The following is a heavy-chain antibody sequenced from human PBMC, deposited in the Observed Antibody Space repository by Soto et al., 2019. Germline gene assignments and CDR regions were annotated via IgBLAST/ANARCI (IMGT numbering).Heavy chain of an antibody. CDR3: ARLNYYFHY. D-gene: IGHD1-20*01. CDR2: IYRAGNT. CDR1: GDSITAYY. Sequence: VQLQESGPGLVKPSETLSLTCTVSGDSITAYYWSWIRQSPGKGLEWIGYIYRAGNTNYNPSLGSRVSMSVDTSRNRFSLKLRSVTAADTAIYYCARLNYYFHYWGQGTLVTVSS. V-gene: IGHV4-59*08. J-gene: IGHJ4*02.